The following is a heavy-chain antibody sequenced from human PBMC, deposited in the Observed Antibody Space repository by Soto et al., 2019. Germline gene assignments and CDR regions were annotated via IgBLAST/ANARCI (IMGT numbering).Heavy chain of an antibody. CDR2: VYIGGET. D-gene: IGHD1-26*01. Sequence: SETLSLTCTVSGDSISSDYWSWIRQPAGKGLEWIGRVYIGGETNYNPSLKSRLTMSLDTSKNQFSLKLTSVTAADTAVYHCARGRQAVGLEYWGLGALVTVSS. V-gene: IGHV4-4*07. J-gene: IGHJ4*02. CDR1: GDSISSDY. CDR3: ARGRQAVGLEY.